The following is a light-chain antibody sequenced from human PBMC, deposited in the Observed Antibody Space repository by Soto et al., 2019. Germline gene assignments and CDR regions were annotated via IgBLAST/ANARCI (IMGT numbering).Light chain of an antibody. CDR3: HNSYSRT. CDR1: QSISSY. Sequence: VIRMTQSPSLLSASTAARGTISCRMSQSISSYLAWYQQKPAKAPQLLISAASTLQSGVPTRCRGSGYETDFTRTIRSLQPEDFATHYYHNSYSRTFGQGTTVDIK. J-gene: IGKJ1*01. V-gene: IGKV1D-8*03. CDR2: AAS.